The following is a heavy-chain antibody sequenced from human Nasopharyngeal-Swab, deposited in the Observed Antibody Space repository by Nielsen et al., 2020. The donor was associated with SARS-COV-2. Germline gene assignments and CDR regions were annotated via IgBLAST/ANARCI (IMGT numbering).Heavy chain of an antibody. D-gene: IGHD1-7*01. V-gene: IGHV4-4*02. CDR3: ARDQGTTPIYYCYGMDV. J-gene: IGHJ6*02. CDR1: GGSISSSNW. Sequence: SETLSLTCAVSGGSISSSNWRSWVRQPPGKGLEWIGEIYHSGSTNYNPSLKSRVTISVDKSKNQFSLKLSSVTAADTAVYYCARDQGTTPIYYCYGMDVWGQGTTVTVSS. CDR2: IYHSGST.